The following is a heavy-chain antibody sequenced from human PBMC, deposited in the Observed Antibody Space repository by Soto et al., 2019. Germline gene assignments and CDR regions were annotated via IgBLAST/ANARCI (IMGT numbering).Heavy chain of an antibody. D-gene: IGHD3-16*02. J-gene: IGHJ4*02. Sequence: QVQLQESGPGLVKPSQTLSLTCTVSGGSISSGGYYWSWIRQHPGKGLEWIGYIYYSGSTYYNPSLKSRVTISVDTSKNQFSLKLSSVTAADTAVYYCARGESIMITFGGVIATGYSDYWGQGTLVTVSS. CDR1: GGSISSGGYY. CDR2: IYYSGST. CDR3: ARGESIMITFGGVIATGYSDY. V-gene: IGHV4-31*03.